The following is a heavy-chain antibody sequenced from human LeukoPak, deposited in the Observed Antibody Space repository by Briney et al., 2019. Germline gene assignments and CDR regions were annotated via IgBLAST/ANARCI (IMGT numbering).Heavy chain of an antibody. CDR1: GYTFTGYF. J-gene: IGHJ4*02. V-gene: IGHV1-2*02. CDR3: ARDERYDSSGYPFDY. D-gene: IGHD3-22*01. CDR2: INPNSGGT. Sequence: ASVKVSCKASGYTFTGYFMHWVRQAPGQGLEWMGWINPNSGGTNYAQKFQGRVTMTRDTSISTAYMELRRLRSDDTAVYYCARDERYDSSGYPFDYWGQGTLVTVSS.